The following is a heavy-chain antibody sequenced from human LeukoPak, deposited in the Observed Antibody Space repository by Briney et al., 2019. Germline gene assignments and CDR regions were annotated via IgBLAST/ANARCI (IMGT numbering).Heavy chain of an antibody. D-gene: IGHD1-7*01. CDR2: ISSSGSTI. Sequence: GSLRLSCAASGFTFSDYYMSWIRQAPGKGREWVPYISSSGSTIYYADSVKGRFTISRDNAKNSLYLQMNSLRAEDAAVYYCARAHNWKYGSFDFWGQGTLVTVSS. V-gene: IGHV3-11*04. J-gene: IGHJ4*02. CDR1: GFTFSDYY. CDR3: ARAHNWKYGSFDF.